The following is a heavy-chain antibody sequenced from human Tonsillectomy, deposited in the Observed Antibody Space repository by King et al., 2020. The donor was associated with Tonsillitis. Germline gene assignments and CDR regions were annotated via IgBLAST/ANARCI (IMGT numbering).Heavy chain of an antibody. CDR2: INPSGGST. Sequence: QLVQSGAEVKKPGASVKVSCKASGYTFTSYYMHWVRQAPGQGLEWMGIINPSGGSTSYAQKFQGRVTMTRDTSTSTVYMEPSSLRSEDTAVYYCARVFGVDNWFVPWGQGTLVTVSS. CDR1: GYTFTSYY. V-gene: IGHV1-46*01. CDR3: ARVFGVDNWFVP. J-gene: IGHJ5*02. D-gene: IGHD3-3*01.